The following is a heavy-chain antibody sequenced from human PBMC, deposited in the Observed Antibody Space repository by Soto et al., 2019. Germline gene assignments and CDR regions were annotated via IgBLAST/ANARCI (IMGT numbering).Heavy chain of an antibody. J-gene: IGHJ4*02. V-gene: IGHV4-31*03. CDR1: GGSISSGGYY. D-gene: IGHD5-18*01. CDR2: VYYSGST. Sequence: QVQLQESGTGLVKPSQTLSLTCTVSGGSISSGGYYWSWIRQHPGKGLEWIGYVYYSGSTYYNPSLKSRVTISVDTSKNQFSLKLSSVTAADTAVYYCARSGYSYGPNPLLYWGQGTLVTVSS. CDR3: ARSGYSYGPNPLLY.